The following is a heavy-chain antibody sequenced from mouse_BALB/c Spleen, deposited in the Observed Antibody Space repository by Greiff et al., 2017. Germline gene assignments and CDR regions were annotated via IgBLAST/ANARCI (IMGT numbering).Heavy chain of an antibody. J-gene: IGHJ4*01. V-gene: IGHV7-1*02. CDR2: SRNKANDYTT. Sequence: EVNVVESGGGLVQPGGSLRLSCATSGFTFSDFYMEWVRQPPGKRLEWIAASRNKANDYTTEYSASVKGRFIVSRDTSQSILYLQMNALRAEDTAIYYCARDSLSYGNYDAMDYWGQGTSVTVSS. D-gene: IGHD2-1*01. CDR3: ARDSLSYGNYDAMDY. CDR1: GFTFSDFY.